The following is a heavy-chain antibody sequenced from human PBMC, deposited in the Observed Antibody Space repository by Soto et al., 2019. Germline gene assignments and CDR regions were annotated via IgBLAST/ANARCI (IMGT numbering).Heavy chain of an antibody. J-gene: IGHJ1*01. D-gene: IGHD2-15*01. CDR2: INHSGGT. CDR1: GGSIRGYY. V-gene: IGHV4-34*01. Sequence: QVQLQQWGAGLLKPSETLSLTCAVYGGSIRGYYWSWIRQPPGKGLEWIGEINHSGGTNYSPSLKSRVSLSADTSKNQFSLRLSAVTAADTAVYYCARGRTNSLATLINRGRYFRHWGPGTLVTVSS. CDR3: ARGRTNSLATLINRGRYFRH.